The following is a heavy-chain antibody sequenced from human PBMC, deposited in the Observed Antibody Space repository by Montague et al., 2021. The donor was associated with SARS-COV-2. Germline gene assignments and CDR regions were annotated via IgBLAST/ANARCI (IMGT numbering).Heavy chain of an antibody. V-gene: IGHV1-18*01. J-gene: IGHJ6*02. D-gene: IGHD3-16*01. CDR3: ARDPTQGWGYSYSAMGV. CDR1: GYTFTNYG. CDR2: ISAYNGNT. Sequence: SVKVSCKASGYTFTNYGINWVRQAPGQGLEWMGWISAYNGNTNYAQNLQGRVTMTTDTSTSTAYMELRSLRSDDTAVYFCARDPTQGWGYSYSAMGVWGQGTTITVSS.